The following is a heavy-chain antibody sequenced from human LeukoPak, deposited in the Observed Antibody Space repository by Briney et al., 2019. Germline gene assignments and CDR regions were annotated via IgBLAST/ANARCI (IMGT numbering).Heavy chain of an antibody. J-gene: IGHJ3*02. D-gene: IGHD5-18*01. CDR3: AKGVGYSYGVAFDI. V-gene: IGHV3-9*03. CDR2: ITWNSGSI. CDR1: GFTFDDYA. Sequence: GRSLRLSCVDSGFTFDDYAMHWVRQAPGKGLEWVSSITWNSGSIVYADSVKGRFTISRDNAKNSLYLQMNSLRADDMALYYCAKGVGYSYGVAFDIWGQGTKVTVSS.